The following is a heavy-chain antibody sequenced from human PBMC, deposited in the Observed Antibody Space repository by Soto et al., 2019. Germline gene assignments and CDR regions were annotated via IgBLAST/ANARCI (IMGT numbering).Heavy chain of an antibody. J-gene: IGHJ3*02. CDR1: GYTFSSHG. Sequence: GASVKVSCKASGYTFSSHGITWLRQAPGQGLEWMGWITTYNGGTNYAQKFQGWVTMTRDTSISTAYMELSRLRSDDTAVYYCARGVGLWFGELPNDAFDIWGQGTMVTVSS. CDR2: ITTYNGGT. V-gene: IGHV1-2*04. CDR3: ARGVGLWFGELPNDAFDI. D-gene: IGHD3-10*01.